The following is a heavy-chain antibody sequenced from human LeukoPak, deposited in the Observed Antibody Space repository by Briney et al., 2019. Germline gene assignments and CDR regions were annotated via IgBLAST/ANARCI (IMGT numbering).Heavy chain of an antibody. J-gene: IGHJ3*02. CDR2: IYYSGST. CDR3: ARVEGYCSGGSCCAFAFDI. D-gene: IGHD2-15*01. CDR1: GGSISSYY. Sequence: SETLSLTCTVSGGSISSYYWSWIRQPPGKGLEWIGYIYYSGSTNYNPSLKSRVTISVDTSKNQFSLKLSSVTAADTAVYYCARVEGYCSGGSCCAFAFDIWGQGTMVTVSS. V-gene: IGHV4-59*13.